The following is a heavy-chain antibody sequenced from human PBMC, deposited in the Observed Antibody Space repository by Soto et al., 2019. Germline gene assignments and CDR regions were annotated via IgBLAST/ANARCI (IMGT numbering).Heavy chain of an antibody. CDR1: GGSISSSNW. J-gene: IGHJ4*02. V-gene: IGHV4-4*02. CDR2: IYHSGST. D-gene: IGHD3-9*01. CDR3: ARGWAYYDILTGYYPSFDY. Sequence: SETLSVTCAVSGGSISSSNWWSWVRQPPGKGLEWIGEIYHSGSTNYNPSLKSRVTISVDKSKNQFSLKLSSVTAADTAVYYCARGWAYYDILTGYYPSFDYWGQGTLVTVSS.